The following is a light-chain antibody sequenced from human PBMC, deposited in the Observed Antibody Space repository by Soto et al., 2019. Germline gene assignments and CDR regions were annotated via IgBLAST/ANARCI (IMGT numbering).Light chain of an antibody. V-gene: IGKV1-17*03. CDR3: LQHNNYPWA. CDR1: QVIVTY. Sequence: DIQMTQSPSAMSASVGDRVTITCRASQVIVTYLAWFQQKPGQVPKRLISAISRLESGVPSRFSGSESGTEFTLTISSLQPEDFATYYCLQHNNYPWAFGQGTKVDIK. CDR2: AIS. J-gene: IGKJ1*01.